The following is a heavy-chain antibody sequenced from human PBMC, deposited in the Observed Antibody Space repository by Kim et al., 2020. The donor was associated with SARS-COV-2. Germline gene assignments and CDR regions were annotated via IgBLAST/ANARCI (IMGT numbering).Heavy chain of an antibody. CDR3: VKDSRSGYVGIWNYFTA. Sequence: GGSLRLSCSASGFNFHSYAMHWVRQPPGKGLEDVSVISSNAVNTYHADSVKGRFSISRDNSKNTVYLQMSSLRIDDTAVYYCVKDSRSGYVGIWNYFTAWGQGTHVTVSS. CDR2: ISSNAVNT. V-gene: IGHV3-64D*06. D-gene: IGHD3-10*01. CDR1: GFNFHSYA. J-gene: IGHJ4*02.